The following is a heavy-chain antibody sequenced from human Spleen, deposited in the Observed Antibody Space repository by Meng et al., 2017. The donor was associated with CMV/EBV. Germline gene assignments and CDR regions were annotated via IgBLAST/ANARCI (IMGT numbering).Heavy chain of an antibody. D-gene: IGHD6-13*01. CDR2: IYYSGTK. J-gene: IGHJ4*02. CDR1: GDSITSGRYY. V-gene: IGHV4-31*02. CDR3: AREVTSSWTGRFDY. Sequence: LRLSCTVSGDSITSGRYYWTWIRQSPGKGLEWLGYIYYSGTKYYSPSLKSRITMSVDTSKNLFSLKLRSVTAADTAVYYCAREVTSSWTGRFDYWGQGTLVTVSS.